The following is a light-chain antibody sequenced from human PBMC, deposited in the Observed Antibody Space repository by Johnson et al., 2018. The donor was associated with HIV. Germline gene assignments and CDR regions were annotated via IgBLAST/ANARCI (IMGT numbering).Light chain of an antibody. J-gene: IGLJ1*01. CDR1: SSNIGNNY. CDR2: ENN. V-gene: IGLV1-51*02. CDR3: GTWDSSLSAV. Sequence: QSVLTQAPSVSAAPGQKVTISCSGSSSNIGNNYVSWYQQLPGTAPKLLIYENNKRPSGIPDRFSGSKSGTSATLGITGLQTGDEADYYCGTWDSSLSAVFGTGTKGTVL.